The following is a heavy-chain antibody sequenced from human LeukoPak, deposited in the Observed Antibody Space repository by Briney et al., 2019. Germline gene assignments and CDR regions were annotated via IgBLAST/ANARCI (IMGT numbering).Heavy chain of an antibody. Sequence: SGPTLVNPTQTPTLTCTYSGFSLTTSAVGVGWIRQPPGQALEWLAVIYWDDDKRFSPSLKSRLTITKDTSKNQVVLTMTNMDPVDTATYYCAHSCGGGNSAYFDYWGQGTLVTVSS. V-gene: IGHV2-5*02. J-gene: IGHJ4*02. CDR1: GFSLTTSAVG. D-gene: IGHD2-21*01. CDR3: AHSCGGGNSAYFDY. CDR2: IYWDDDK.